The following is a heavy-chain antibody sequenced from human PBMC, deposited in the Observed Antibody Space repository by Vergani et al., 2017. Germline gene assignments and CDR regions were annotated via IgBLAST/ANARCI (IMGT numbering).Heavy chain of an antibody. D-gene: IGHD5-12*01. CDR1: GFSFSGYW. Sequence: EVQLVESGGGLIHPGGSLRLSCEGSGFSFSGYWMHWVRQSPAKGRVWVSRIKSDGSITNYADSVKGRFTISRDNAKNTLYLEMNSLRGDDTAIYYCVRARCSGPCFMSNWFDAWGQGTLVTVSS. V-gene: IGHV3-74*01. CDR3: VRARCSGPCFMSNWFDA. CDR2: IKSDGSIT. J-gene: IGHJ5*02.